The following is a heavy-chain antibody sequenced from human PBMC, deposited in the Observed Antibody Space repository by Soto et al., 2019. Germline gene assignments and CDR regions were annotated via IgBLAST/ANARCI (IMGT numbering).Heavy chain of an antibody. J-gene: IGHJ6*02. CDR2: IIPIFGTA. CDR3: ARTRIVGATSNYYYGMDV. V-gene: IGHV1-69*01. CDR1: GGTFSSYA. D-gene: IGHD1-26*01. Sequence: QVQLVQSGAEVKKPGSSVKVSCKASGGTFSSYAISWVRQAPGQGLEWMGGIIPIFGTANYAQKFQGRVTITADESTSTAYRELSSLRSEDTAVYYCARTRIVGATSNYYYGMDVWGQGTTVTVSS.